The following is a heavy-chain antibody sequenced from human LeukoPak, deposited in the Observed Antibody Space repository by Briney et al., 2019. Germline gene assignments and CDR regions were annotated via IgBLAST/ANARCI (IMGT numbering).Heavy chain of an antibody. D-gene: IGHD5-18*01. V-gene: IGHV1-2*02. CDR1: GYTFTGYY. CDR3: ARIISYGGADGFDI. CDR2: INPNSGGT. J-gene: IGHJ3*02. Sequence: ASVKVSCKASGYTFTGYYVHWVRQAPGQGLEWMGWINPNSGGTNNAQKFQGRVTMTGDTSISTAYMELSSLGYDDTAVYYCARIISYGGADGFDIWGQGTMVTVSS.